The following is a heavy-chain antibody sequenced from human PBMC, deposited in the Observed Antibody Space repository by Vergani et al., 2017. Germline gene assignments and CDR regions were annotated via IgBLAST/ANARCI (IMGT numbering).Heavy chain of an antibody. D-gene: IGHD3-16*01. J-gene: IGHJ2*01. Sequence: VEAGGGLVQPGGSLRLSCTASGFTFQAFAFHWVRQGSGRGLEWVSGIDRNYGVKNGNTFDGRLSIFRDNAKKAVFLQMNNLRHEDTALYFWVKDNDYDADGPFDLWGRGTLVTVSS. CDR3: VKDNDYDADGPFDL. CDR2: IDRNYGVK. V-gene: IGHV3-9*01. CDR1: GFTFQAFA.